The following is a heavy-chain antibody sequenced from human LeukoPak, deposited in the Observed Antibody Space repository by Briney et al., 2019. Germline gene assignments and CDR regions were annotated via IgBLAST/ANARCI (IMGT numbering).Heavy chain of an antibody. CDR2: IYHSGST. J-gene: IGHJ5*02. CDR1: GGSISSSSYY. D-gene: IGHD4-11*01. CDR3: ARHSSMTTVTIRP. Sequence: SETLSLTCTVSGGSISSSSYYWGWVRQPRGKGLEWIGSIWIGSIYHSGSTYYNPSLKSRVTISVDTSKNQFSLKLSSVTAADTAVYYCARHSSMTTVTIRPWGQGTLVTVSS. V-gene: IGHV4-39*01.